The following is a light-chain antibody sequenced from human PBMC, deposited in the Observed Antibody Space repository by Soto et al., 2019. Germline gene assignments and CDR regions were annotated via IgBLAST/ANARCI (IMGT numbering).Light chain of an antibody. J-gene: IGKJ1*01. Sequence: DTLMTQSRSSLSASVGDRVTSACRASQGINNYLAWYQQKPGKVPKLLIYAASTSQSGVPSRFSGSGSGTDFTLTIRSLQPEDVATYYCQKYNTAPWTFGQGTKVEIK. CDR1: QGINNY. CDR3: QKYNTAPWT. V-gene: IGKV1-27*01. CDR2: AAS.